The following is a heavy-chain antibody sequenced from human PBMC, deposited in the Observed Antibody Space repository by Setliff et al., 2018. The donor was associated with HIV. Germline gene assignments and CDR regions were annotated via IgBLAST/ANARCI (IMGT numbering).Heavy chain of an antibody. Sequence: GGSLRLSCAASGFRFRSYWMSWVRQAPGKGLESVANVKQDGTETLYVDSVKGRFTISRDNFKNTLYLQMNSLRAEDTAVYFCAYYSSGSFYLGYYFYHGMDVWGQGTTVTVSS. J-gene: IGHJ6*02. V-gene: IGHV3-7*01. D-gene: IGHD3-10*01. CDR2: VKQDGTET. CDR1: GFRFRSYW. CDR3: AYYSSGSFYLGYYFYHGMDV.